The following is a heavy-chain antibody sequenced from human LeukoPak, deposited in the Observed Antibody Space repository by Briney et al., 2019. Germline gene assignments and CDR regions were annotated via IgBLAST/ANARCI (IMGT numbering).Heavy chain of an antibody. V-gene: IGHV3-74*01. CDR2: IINDGITT. J-gene: IGHJ3*01. D-gene: IGHD2/OR15-2a*01. CDR1: GLTFHNTW. CDR3: AADGEYAFLV. Sequence: QPGGSLRLSCAASGLTFHNTWMHWIRQAPGKGLVWVSRIINDGITTTYADSVKGRFTISRGNAKNTLYLQMNSLRADDTAVYYCAADGEYAFLVWGQGTMVTVSS.